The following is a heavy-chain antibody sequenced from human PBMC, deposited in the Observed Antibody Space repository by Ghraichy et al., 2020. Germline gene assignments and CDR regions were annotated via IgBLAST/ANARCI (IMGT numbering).Heavy chain of an antibody. Sequence: GGSLRLSCAASGFTFSSYWMSWVRQAPGKGLEWVANIKQDGSEKYYVDSVKGRFTISRDNAKNSLYLQMNSLRAEDTAVYYCARHYGDYDSPPFDYWGQGTLVTVSS. CDR3: ARHYGDYDSPPFDY. V-gene: IGHV3-7*01. J-gene: IGHJ4*02. CDR2: IKQDGSEK. D-gene: IGHD4-17*01. CDR1: GFTFSSYW.